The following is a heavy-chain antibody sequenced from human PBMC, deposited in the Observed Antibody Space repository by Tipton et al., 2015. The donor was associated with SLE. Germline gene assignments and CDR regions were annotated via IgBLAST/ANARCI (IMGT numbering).Heavy chain of an antibody. D-gene: IGHD5-12*01. Sequence: TLSLTCAVYGGSFSGCYWSWVRQPPGKGLEWIGEINHSGNTNYNPSLKSRVTISVDTSKNQFSLKLTSVIAADTAVYYCVREVATELDYYYYMDVWGKGTTVTVSS. V-gene: IGHV4-34*01. CDR3: VREVATELDYYYYMDV. J-gene: IGHJ6*03. CDR2: INHSGNT. CDR1: GGSFSGCY.